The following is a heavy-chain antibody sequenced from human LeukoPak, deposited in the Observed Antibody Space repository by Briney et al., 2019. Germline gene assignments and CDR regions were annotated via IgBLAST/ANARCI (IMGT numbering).Heavy chain of an antibody. CDR1: GFTFSSYA. V-gene: IGHV3-23*01. J-gene: IGHJ6*03. Sequence: GGSLRLSCAASGFTFSSYAMSWVRQAPGKGLEWVSGIIGSGHNTYNADSVRGRFTVSRDNSKNTLYLQMISLRVEDTAVYYCAKSIDVKWYSFYSYMDVWGKGTTVTVSS. CDR2: IIGSGHNT. D-gene: IGHD2-8*01. CDR3: AKSIDVKWYSFYSYMDV.